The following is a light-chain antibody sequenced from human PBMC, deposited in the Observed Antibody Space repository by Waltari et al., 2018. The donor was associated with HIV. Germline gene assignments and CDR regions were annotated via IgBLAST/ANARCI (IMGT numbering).Light chain of an antibody. J-gene: IGKJ2*03. CDR3: QQLNSYPHS. Sequence: DIQLTQSPSFLSASVGDRVTITCRASQGVRTDLAWYQQNPGKAPKLLIYGAYTLQSGVPSRFSGSGSWTVFTLTISSLQPGDSAIYYCQQLNSYPHSFGQGTKLEIK. CDR1: QGVRTD. V-gene: IGKV1-9*01. CDR2: GAY.